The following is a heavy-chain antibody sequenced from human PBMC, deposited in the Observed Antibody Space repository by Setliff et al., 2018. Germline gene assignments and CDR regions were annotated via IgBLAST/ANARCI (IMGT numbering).Heavy chain of an antibody. CDR3: ARLTTLGWSDP. CDR2: IWPGDSDT. D-gene: IGHD1-1*01. V-gene: IGHV5-51*01. J-gene: IGHJ5*02. Sequence: GESLKISCQGSGFRFTSHWIGWVRQMPGKGLEWMGLIWPGDSDTKYSPSFQGRVTISADKSISTAYLQWSSLRASDTAIYYCARLTTLGWSDPWGQGTLVTVSS. CDR1: GFRFTSHW.